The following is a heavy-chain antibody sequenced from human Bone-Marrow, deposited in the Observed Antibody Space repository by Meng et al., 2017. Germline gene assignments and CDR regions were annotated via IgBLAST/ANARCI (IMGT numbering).Heavy chain of an antibody. CDR3: ARDIRQGGNIWFDP. CDR1: GGSISSGGYY. J-gene: IGHJ5*02. V-gene: IGHV4-31*01. CDR2: IYYSGTT. D-gene: IGHD3-16*01. Sequence: QQKESGPRLVKPSQTLSLTCTVSGGSISSGGYYWSWIRQHPGKGLEWIGYIYYSGTTYYNPSLSSLVTISVDTSKNQFSLNLSSVTAADTAVYYCARDIRQGGNIWFDPWGQGTLVTVSS.